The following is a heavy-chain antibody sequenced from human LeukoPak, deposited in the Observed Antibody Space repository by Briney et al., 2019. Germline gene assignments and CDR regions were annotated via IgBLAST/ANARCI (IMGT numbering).Heavy chain of an antibody. D-gene: IGHD6-13*01. CDR1: DVSISSYY. CDR3: ARRLAAAGSGWFDP. Sequence: TPSDALSLTCPAPDVSISSYYWSWTRPPPGKGPGRSGHIYYSGSINYNPSLKSRVTISVDTSKNQFSLKLSSVTAADTAVYYCARRLAAAGSGWFDPWGQGTLVTVSS. V-gene: IGHV4-59*01. CDR2: IYYSGSI. J-gene: IGHJ5*02.